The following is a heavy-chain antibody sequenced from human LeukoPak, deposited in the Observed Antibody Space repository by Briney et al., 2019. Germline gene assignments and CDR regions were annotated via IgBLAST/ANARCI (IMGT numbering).Heavy chain of an antibody. CDR2: IRSKAYGGTT. Sequence: GGSLRLSCTASGFTFGDYAMGWVRQAPGKGLEWVGFIRSKAYGGTTEYAASVKGRFTISRDDSKSIAYLQMNSLKTEDTAVYYCVRVVTRVIFDYWGQGTLVTVSS. CDR3: VRVVTRVIFDY. D-gene: IGHD5-18*01. J-gene: IGHJ4*02. V-gene: IGHV3-49*04. CDR1: GFTFGDYA.